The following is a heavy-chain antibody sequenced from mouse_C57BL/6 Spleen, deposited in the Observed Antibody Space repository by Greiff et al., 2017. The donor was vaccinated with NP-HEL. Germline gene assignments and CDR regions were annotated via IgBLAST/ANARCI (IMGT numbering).Heavy chain of an antibody. CDR2: INPSTGGT. J-gene: IGHJ3*01. D-gene: IGHD1-1*01. Sequence: EVQLVESGPELVKPGASVKISCKASGYSFTGYYMNWVKQSPEKSLEWIGEINPSTGGTNYNQKFKAKATMTVDKSSSTAYMQLKSLTSEDSAVYCCSPTTLVAPYAYWGQGTLVTVSA. CDR3: SPTTLVAPYAY. V-gene: IGHV1-42*01. CDR1: GYSFTGYY.